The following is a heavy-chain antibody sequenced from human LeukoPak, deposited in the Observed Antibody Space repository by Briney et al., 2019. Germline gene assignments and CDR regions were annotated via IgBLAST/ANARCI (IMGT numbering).Heavy chain of an antibody. CDR1: GFTFSSYE. V-gene: IGHV3-48*03. Sequence: GGSLRLSCAASGFTFSSYEMNWVRQAPGKGLEWVSYISSSGSTIYYADSVKGRFTISKDNAKNSLYLQMNSLRAEDTAVYYCARDGGMATMNWGQGTLVTVSS. CDR3: ARDGGMATMN. CDR2: ISSSGSTI. J-gene: IGHJ4*02. D-gene: IGHD5-24*01.